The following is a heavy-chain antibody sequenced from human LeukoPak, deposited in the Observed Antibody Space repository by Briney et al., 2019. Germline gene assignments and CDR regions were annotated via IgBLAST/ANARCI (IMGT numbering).Heavy chain of an antibody. CDR3: ARGSLGMITFGGVIWT. V-gene: IGHV3-64*01. J-gene: IGHJ5*02. CDR1: GFTFSSYA. Sequence: PGGSLRLSCAASGFTFSSYAMHWVRQAPGKGLEYVSAISSNGGSTYYANSVKGRFTISRDNSKNTLYLQMGSLRAEDMAVYYCARGSLGMITFGGVIWTWGQGTLVTVSS. CDR2: ISSNGGST. D-gene: IGHD3-16*02.